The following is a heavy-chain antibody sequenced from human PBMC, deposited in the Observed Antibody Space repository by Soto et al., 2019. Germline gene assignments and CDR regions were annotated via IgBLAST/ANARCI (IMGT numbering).Heavy chain of an antibody. D-gene: IGHD3-10*01. CDR1: GGSISSGDYY. CDR2: IHYRGST. CDR3: ARDRGMAISSAWFGEPDPYYGMDV. J-gene: IGHJ6*02. Sequence: QVQLQESGPGLVKPSQTLSLTCTVSGGSISSGDYYWGWIRQPPGKGLERIGYIHYRGSTYYNPSLESRVNLSVETSKNQFSLTLSSVNAADTAVYYCARDRGMAISSAWFGEPDPYYGMDVWGQGTTVTVSS. V-gene: IGHV4-30-4*01.